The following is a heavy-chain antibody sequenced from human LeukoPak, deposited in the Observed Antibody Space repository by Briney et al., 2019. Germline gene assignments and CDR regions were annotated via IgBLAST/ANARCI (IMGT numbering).Heavy chain of an antibody. CDR2: ISGSAGST. D-gene: IGHD6-19*01. Sequence: PGGPLRLSCAASGFSFSSYAMSWVRQAPGKGLEWVSAISGSAGSTYYADSVKGRFTISRDNSKNTLYLQINSLRAEDTAIYYCAKDGYSSGWYEDYWGQGTLVTVAS. CDR1: GFSFSSYA. V-gene: IGHV3-23*01. J-gene: IGHJ4*02. CDR3: AKDGYSSGWYEDY.